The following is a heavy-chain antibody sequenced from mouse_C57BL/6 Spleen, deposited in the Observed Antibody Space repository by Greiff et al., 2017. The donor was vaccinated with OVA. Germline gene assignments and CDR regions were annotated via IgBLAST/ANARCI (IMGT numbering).Heavy chain of an antibody. V-gene: IGHV5-4*01. Sequence: EVQLQESGGGLVKPGGSLKLSCAASGFTFSSYAMPWVRQTPEKRLEWVATISDGGSYTDYPDNVKGRFTISRDNAKNNLYLQMSHLKSEDTAMYYCARNDYGSSGYFDVWGTGTTVTVSS. CDR2: ISDGGSYT. CDR1: GFTFSSYA. D-gene: IGHD1-1*01. CDR3: ARNDYGSSGYFDV. J-gene: IGHJ1*03.